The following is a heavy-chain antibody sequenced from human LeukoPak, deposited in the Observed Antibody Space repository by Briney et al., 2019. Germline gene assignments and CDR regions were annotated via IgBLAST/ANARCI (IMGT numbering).Heavy chain of an antibody. V-gene: IGHV4-34*01. Sequence: SETLSPSPAVSGGSFSGYYSGWIRQPPGKGLEWIGEINHSGSTNYNPSLKSRVTISVDTSKNQFSLNLSSVTAADTAVYYCARGGGYDFRSALQSAYEGRGNGVTVS. CDR1: GGSFSGYY. CDR3: ARGGGYDFRSALQSAYEG. D-gene: IGHD3-3*01. CDR2: INHSGST. J-gene: IGHJ6*03.